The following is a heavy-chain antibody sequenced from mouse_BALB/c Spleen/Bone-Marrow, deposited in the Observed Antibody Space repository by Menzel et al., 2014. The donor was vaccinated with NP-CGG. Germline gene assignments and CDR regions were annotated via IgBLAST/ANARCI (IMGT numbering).Heavy chain of an antibody. CDR2: INPTSGYT. CDR3: VREAIWSLFTY. Sequence: QVQLQQSGAELARPGASVKMSCKASGYTFTSYTMYWVKQRPGQGLEWIGYINPTSGYTNYNQKFKDKATLTADKSSSTAYMQLSSLTSEDSAVYYCVREAIWSLFTYWGQGTLVTVSA. J-gene: IGHJ3*01. V-gene: IGHV1-4*01. CDR1: GYTFTSYT.